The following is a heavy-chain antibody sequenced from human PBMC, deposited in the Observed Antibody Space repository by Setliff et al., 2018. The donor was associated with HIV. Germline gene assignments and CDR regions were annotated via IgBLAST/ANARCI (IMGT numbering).Heavy chain of an antibody. CDR1: GGSVSSVGHY. V-gene: IGHV4-31*03. CDR2: IYYSGTT. Sequence: KTSETLSLTCTVSGGSVSSVGHYWSWIRQHPVKGLEWIGYIYYSGTTYYNPSLKSRLTISIDTSKNQFSLKLSSVTAADTAVYYCAREKGFGGATGWFDPWGQGTLVTVSS. J-gene: IGHJ5*02. CDR3: AREKGFGGATGWFDP. D-gene: IGHD2-15*01.